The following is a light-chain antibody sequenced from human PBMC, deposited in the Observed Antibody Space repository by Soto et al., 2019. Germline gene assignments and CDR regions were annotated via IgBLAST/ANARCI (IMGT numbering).Light chain of an antibody. CDR3: KKYNSAAHT. Sequence: DIQMTQSPSSLSASVGDRVTITCRANQGISNFLAWYQQKPGQVPKLLMYAASTLHSGVPSRFSGSRSGTDFTLTISSLPPEDVATYYCKKYNSAAHTFGQGKKVDIE. J-gene: IGKJ1*01. V-gene: IGKV1-27*01. CDR1: QGISNF. CDR2: AAS.